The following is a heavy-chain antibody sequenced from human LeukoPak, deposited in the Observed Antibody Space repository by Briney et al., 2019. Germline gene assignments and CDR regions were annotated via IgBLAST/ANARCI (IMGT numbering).Heavy chain of an antibody. V-gene: IGHV1-69*04. CDR3: ARDWALKSSVAGTEDYYYYGMDV. Sequence: ASVKVSCKASGGTFSSYAISWVRQAPGQGLEWMGRIIPILGIANYAQKFQGRVTITADKSTSTAYMELSSLRSEDTAVYYCARDWALKSSVAGTEDYYYYGMDVWGQGTTVTVSS. D-gene: IGHD6-19*01. CDR2: IIPILGIA. CDR1: GGTFSSYA. J-gene: IGHJ6*02.